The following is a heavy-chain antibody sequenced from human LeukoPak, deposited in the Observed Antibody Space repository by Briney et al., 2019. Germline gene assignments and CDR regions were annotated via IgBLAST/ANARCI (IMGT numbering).Heavy chain of an antibody. J-gene: IGHJ4*02. Sequence: QPGGSLRLSCAASGFTFSDSGMHWVRQAPGKGLEWVGFIRGDGSRKYYGDSVKGRFTIARDNSKNTLYLHMETLRANDSAVYYCTKDRKYDFWSGYDYWGQGTLVTVSS. D-gene: IGHD3-3*01. CDR2: IRGDGSRK. CDR3: TKDRKYDFWSGYDY. V-gene: IGHV3-30*02. CDR1: GFTFSDSG.